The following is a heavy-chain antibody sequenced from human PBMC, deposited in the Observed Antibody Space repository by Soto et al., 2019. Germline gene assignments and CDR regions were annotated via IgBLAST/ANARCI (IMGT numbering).Heavy chain of an antibody. CDR1: GGSISDFY. CDR2: MYYSGST. D-gene: IGHD2-21*02. J-gene: IGHJ3*01. CDR3: ARGSLSTVTANAFDV. V-gene: IGHV4-59*01. Sequence: QVQLQESGPGLVKPSETLSLTCTVSGGSISDFYWIWIRQPPGKALEWIGYGYMYYSGSTYYNPSLEGRVSISVDPSNNQFSLRLSSVTAADTAVYYCARGSLSTVTANAFDVWGPGAPVTVSS.